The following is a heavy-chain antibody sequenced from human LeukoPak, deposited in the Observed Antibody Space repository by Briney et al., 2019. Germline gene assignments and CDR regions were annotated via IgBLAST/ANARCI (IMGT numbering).Heavy chain of an antibody. Sequence: PSETLSLTCTVSGGSISSGGYYWSWIRQPPGKGLEWIGYIYHSGSTYYNPSLKSRVTISVDRSKNQFSLKLSSVTAADTAVYYCVRLSPRGYTYDRDAFDIWGRGTMVTVSS. J-gene: IGHJ3*02. CDR2: IYHSGST. V-gene: IGHV4-30-2*01. D-gene: IGHD5-18*01. CDR3: VRLSPRGYTYDRDAFDI. CDR1: GGSISSGGYY.